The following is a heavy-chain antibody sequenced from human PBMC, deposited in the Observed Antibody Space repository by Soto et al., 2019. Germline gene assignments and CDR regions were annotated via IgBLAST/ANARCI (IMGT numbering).Heavy chain of an antibody. CDR3: ARVDYGGNSPYYYGMDI. CDR1: GYTFTRYY. J-gene: IGHJ6*02. Sequence: GASVKVSCKASGYTFTRYYIHWVRQASGQGLEWMGIINPSSGTTSYAQKFQGRVTLTRDTSTSTVFMELSSLRSEDTAVYYCARVDYGGNSPYYYGMDIWGQGTTVTVSS. V-gene: IGHV1-46*03. D-gene: IGHD4-17*01. CDR2: INPSSGTT.